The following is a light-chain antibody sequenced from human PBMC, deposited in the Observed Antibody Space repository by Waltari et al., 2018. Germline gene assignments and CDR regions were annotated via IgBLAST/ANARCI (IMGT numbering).Light chain of an antibody. V-gene: IGLV2-14*01. J-gene: IGLJ2*01. CDR3: SSYTRHETGI. CDR1: SSDVGGYNF. Sequence: QSALTQPASVSGSPGQSITISCTGTSSDVGGYNFVSWYQQHPGKVPKLIIYEVNNRPPGVSNRFSGSKSGNTASLTISGLQAEDEADYYCSSYTRHETGIFGGWTKLTVL. CDR2: EVN.